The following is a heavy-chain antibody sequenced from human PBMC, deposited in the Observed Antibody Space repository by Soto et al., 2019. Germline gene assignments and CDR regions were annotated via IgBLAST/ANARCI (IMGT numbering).Heavy chain of an antibody. CDR2: IIPIFGTA. V-gene: IGHV1-69*01. CDR1: GSAISGYL. D-gene: IGHD2-2*01. Sequence: LNRNRKTAGSAISGYLVSRVRQANGQGLEWMGGIIPIFGTANYAQKFQGRVTITADESTSTAYMELSSLRSEDTAVYYCASGGRYCSSTSCQWSNWFASWGQGTLVTVSS. J-gene: IGHJ5*01. CDR3: ASGGRYCSSTSCQWSNWFAS.